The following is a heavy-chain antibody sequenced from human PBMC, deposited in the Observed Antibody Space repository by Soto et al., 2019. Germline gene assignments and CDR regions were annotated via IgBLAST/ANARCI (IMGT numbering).Heavy chain of an antibody. J-gene: IGHJ6*02. D-gene: IGHD1-26*01. V-gene: IGHV4-34*01. Sequence: PSETLSLTCAVYGGSFSGYYWSWIRQPPGKGLEWIGEINHSGSTNYNPSLKSRVTISVDTSKNPFSLKLSSVTAADTAVYYCARVCCSGSYRYYYYGMDVWGQGTTVTVSS. CDR3: ARVCCSGSYRYYYYGMDV. CDR2: INHSGST. CDR1: GGSFSGYY.